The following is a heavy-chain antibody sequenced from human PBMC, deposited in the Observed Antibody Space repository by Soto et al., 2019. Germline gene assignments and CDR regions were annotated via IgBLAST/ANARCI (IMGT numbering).Heavy chain of an antibody. J-gene: IGHJ4*02. CDR1: GYSFTSYD. CDR3: ARGGVPTRTFDY. D-gene: IGHD3-3*01. V-gene: IGHV1-8*01. CDR2: MDPKTGNT. Sequence: ASVKVSCKASGYSFTSYDINWARQATGRGLEWMGWMDPKTGNTDYGQKFQGQVTISADKSISSAYLQWSSLRASDTAMYYCARGGVPTRTFDYWGQGTPVTVSS.